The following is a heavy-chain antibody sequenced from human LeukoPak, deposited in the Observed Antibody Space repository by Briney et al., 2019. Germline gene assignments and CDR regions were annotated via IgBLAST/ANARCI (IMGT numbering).Heavy chain of an antibody. Sequence: SETLSLTCTVSGGSISSGSYYWSWIRQPAGKGLEWIGRIYTSGSTNYNPSLKSRVTISVDTSKNQFSLKLSSVTAADTAVYYCARQRRYFDWFPLGDAFDIWGQGTMVTVSS. CDR3: ARQRRYFDWFPLGDAFDI. D-gene: IGHD3-9*01. CDR2: IYTSGST. J-gene: IGHJ3*02. V-gene: IGHV4-61*02. CDR1: GGSISSGSYY.